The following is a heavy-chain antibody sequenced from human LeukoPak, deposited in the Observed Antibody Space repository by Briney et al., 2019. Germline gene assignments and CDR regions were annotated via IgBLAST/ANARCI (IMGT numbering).Heavy chain of an antibody. J-gene: IGHJ4*02. CDR3: AKKAVQLWYYFDY. CDR1: GFTFSSYS. CDR2: ISSSSSYI. Sequence: GGSLRLSCAASGFTFSSYSMNWVRQAPGKGLEWVSSISSSSSYIYYADSVKGRFTISRDNAKNSLYLQMNSLRAEDTAVYYCAKKAVQLWYYFDYWGQGTLVTVSS. V-gene: IGHV3-21*01. D-gene: IGHD5-18*01.